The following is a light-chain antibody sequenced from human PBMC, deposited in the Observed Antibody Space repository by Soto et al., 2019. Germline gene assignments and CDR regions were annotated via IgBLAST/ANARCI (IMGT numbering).Light chain of an antibody. Sequence: QSALTQPASVSGSPGQSITLSCTGTSSDVGGYNYVSWYQHHPDKAPKLIIFDVSDRPSGVSNRFSGSKSGNTASLTISGLQAEDEADYYCSSYTSTSTLVVFGGGTKLTVL. CDR1: SSDVGGYNY. J-gene: IGLJ2*01. CDR3: SSYTSTSTLVV. V-gene: IGLV2-14*03. CDR2: DVS.